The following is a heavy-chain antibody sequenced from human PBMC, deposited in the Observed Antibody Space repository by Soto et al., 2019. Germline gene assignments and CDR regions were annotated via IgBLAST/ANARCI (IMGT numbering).Heavy chain of an antibody. CDR3: AMVDLYVTPTPQDV. V-gene: IGHV1-18*01. Sequence: QVQLEQSGDEVKKPGASVKVSCKASGYIFVNYGIAWVRQAPGQGLEWVGWISPYTGNTYYATKVQGRLTLTTDTPTSTASSDLGSRTSADTAVDYCAMVDLYVTPTPQDVWGQGTTVTVSS. D-gene: IGHD3-16*01. CDR2: ISPYTGNT. J-gene: IGHJ6*02. CDR1: GYIFVNYG.